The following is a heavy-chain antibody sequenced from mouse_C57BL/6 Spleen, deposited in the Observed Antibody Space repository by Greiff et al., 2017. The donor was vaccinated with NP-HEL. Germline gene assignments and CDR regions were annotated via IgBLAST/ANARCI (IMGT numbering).Heavy chain of an antibody. J-gene: IGHJ4*01. D-gene: IGHD2-12*01. CDR3: TTGTIVRTRLYAMDY. Sequence: EVKLMQSGAELVRPGASVKLSCTASGFNIKDYYMHWVKQRPEQVLEWIGRIDPEDGDTEYAPKFQGKATMTADTSSNTAYLQLMSLTSDDTAVYYCTTGTIVRTRLYAMDYWGQGASVTVSS. CDR2: IDPEDGDT. CDR1: GFNIKDYY. V-gene: IGHV14-1*01.